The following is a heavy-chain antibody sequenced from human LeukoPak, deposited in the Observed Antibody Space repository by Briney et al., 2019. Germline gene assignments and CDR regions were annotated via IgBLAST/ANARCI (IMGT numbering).Heavy chain of an antibody. CDR3: TTPVVVPAANHYYYYGMDV. J-gene: IGHJ6*04. CDR1: GFTFSNAW. Sequence: GGSLRLSCAASGFTFSNAWMSWVRQAPGKGLEWVGRIKSKTDGGTTDYAAPVKGRFTIPRDDSKNTLYLQMNSLKTEDTAVYYCTTPVVVPAANHYYYYGMDVWGKGTTVTVSS. CDR2: IKSKTDGGTT. D-gene: IGHD2-2*01. V-gene: IGHV3-15*01.